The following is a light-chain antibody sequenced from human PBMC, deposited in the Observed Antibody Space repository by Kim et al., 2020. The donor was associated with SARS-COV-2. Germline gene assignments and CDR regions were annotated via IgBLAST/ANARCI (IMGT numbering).Light chain of an antibody. J-gene: IGKJ1*01. CDR3: LQYGASPRT. CDR1: QSLSNNF. CDR2: GAS. V-gene: IGKV3-20*01. Sequence: PGGRSPFSCRARQSLSNNFLAWYQRAPGQAPRLLIYGASTRATGIPDRFSGSGSGSDFTLTINRLEPEDFVVYYCLQYGASPRTFGHGTKVEIK.